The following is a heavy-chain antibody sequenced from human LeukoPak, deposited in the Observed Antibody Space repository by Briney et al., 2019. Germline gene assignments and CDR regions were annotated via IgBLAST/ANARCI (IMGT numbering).Heavy chain of an antibody. Sequence: QPGGSLRLSCTASGFTFAEFGLSWVRQAPGKGLEWVGFIRSKAYGGTTEYAASVKGRFTISRDDSKSIAYLQLISLKTEDTAVYYCTRAAAGYYFDYWGQGTLVTVSS. J-gene: IGHJ4*02. D-gene: IGHD6-13*01. V-gene: IGHV3-49*04. CDR2: IRSKAYGGTT. CDR1: GFTFAEFG. CDR3: TRAAAGYYFDY.